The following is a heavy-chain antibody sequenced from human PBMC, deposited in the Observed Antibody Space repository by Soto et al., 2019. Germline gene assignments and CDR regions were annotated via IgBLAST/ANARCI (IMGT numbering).Heavy chain of an antibody. CDR2: ISYDGSNK. J-gene: IGHJ4*02. V-gene: IGHV3-30*18. Sequence: QVQLVESGGGVVQPGTSLRLSCAASGFTFSSSGMHWVRQAPGKGLEWVALISYDGSNKYYADSVKGRFTISRDDSKNTLYLQMNSLRAEDTAMYYCAKDNPPTAYWGQGTLVAVSS. CDR1: GFTFSSSG. CDR3: AKDNPPTAY.